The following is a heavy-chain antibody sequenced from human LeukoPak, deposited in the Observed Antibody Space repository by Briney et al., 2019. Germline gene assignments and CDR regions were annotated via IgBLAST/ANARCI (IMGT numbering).Heavy chain of an antibody. D-gene: IGHD7-27*01. CDR3: ARAWGGTSWAFFDY. J-gene: IGHJ4*02. V-gene: IGHV3-48*03. CDR2: ISSSGSTI. Sequence: GGSLRLSCAASGFTFSSYEMNWVRQAPGKGLEWVSYISSSGSTIYYADSVKGRFTISRDNAKNSLYLQMNSLRAEDTTIYFCARAWGGTSWAFFDYWGQGALVAVSS. CDR1: GFTFSSYE.